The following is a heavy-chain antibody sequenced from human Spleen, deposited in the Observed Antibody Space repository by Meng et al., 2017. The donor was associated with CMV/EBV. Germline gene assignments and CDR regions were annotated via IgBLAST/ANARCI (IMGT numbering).Heavy chain of an antibody. V-gene: IGHV1-18*01. CDR3: ARDHDYIDYFDY. Sequence: QVQLVQSGAEVKKPGASVKVSCKASGYTFTSYGITWVRQAPGQALEWMGWISGDSGHTKYSQKFQGRVTITRDTSASTAYMDLGSLRFEDTAVYYCARDHDYIDYFDYWGQGALVTVSS. J-gene: IGHJ4*02. CDR1: GYTFTSYG. CDR2: ISGDSGHT. D-gene: IGHD4-11*01.